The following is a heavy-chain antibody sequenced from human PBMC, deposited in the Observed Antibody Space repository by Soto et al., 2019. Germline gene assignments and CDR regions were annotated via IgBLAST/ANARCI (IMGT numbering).Heavy chain of an antibody. D-gene: IGHD3-3*01. Sequence: PSETLSLTCAVSGYSINNDYYWGWIRQPPGRGLEYIGSIYRSGSTYYSPSLKSRITISLDTSKNQFSLKLTSVTAADTAVYYCATTDGSAYVDNGQYYYYAVGVWGQGTMVTVSS. CDR2: IYRSGST. CDR3: ATTDGSAYVDNGQYYYYAVGV. V-gene: IGHV4-38-2*01. J-gene: IGHJ6*02. CDR1: GYSINNDYY.